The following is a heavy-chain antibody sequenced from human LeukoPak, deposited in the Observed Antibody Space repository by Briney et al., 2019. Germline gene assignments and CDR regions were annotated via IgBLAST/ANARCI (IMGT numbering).Heavy chain of an antibody. Sequence: GASVNVSCKASGYTFNTYGFSWGRQAPGQGLEWMGWLNAYNGNTNYAQKLQGRVTMTTETSTSTAYMELRSLRSDDTAVYYCARRQGTTLSFDYWGQGTLVNVSS. CDR2: LNAYNGNT. D-gene: IGHD1-1*01. CDR1: GYTFNTYG. CDR3: ARRQGTTLSFDY. J-gene: IGHJ4*02. V-gene: IGHV1-18*01.